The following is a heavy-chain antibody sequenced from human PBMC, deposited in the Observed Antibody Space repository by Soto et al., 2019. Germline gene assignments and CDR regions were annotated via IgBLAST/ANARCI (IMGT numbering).Heavy chain of an antibody. CDR1: GFTFSSYG. CDR3: ARDKGLISSGWFNYYYYMDV. J-gene: IGHJ6*03. D-gene: IGHD6-19*01. Sequence: GSLRLSCAASGFTFSSYGMHWVRQAPGKGLEWVAVIWYDGSNKYYADSVKGRFTISRDNSKNTLYLQMNSLRAEDTAVYYCARDKGLISSGWFNYYYYMDVWGKGTTVTVSS. V-gene: IGHV3-33*01. CDR2: IWYDGSNK.